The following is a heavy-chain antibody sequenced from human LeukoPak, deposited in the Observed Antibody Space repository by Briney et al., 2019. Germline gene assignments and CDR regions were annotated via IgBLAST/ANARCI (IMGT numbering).Heavy chain of an antibody. V-gene: IGHV3-23*01. D-gene: IGHD2-15*01. CDR3: AKRSMVVAATPFDY. J-gene: IGHJ4*02. CDR2: ISGSGGST. CDR1: GFTFSSYA. Sequence: PGGSLRISCAASGFTFSSYAMSWVRQAPGKGLEWVSAISGSGGSTCYADSVKGRFTISRDNSKNTLYLQMNSLRAEDTAVYYCAKRSMVVAATPFDYWGQGTLVTVSS.